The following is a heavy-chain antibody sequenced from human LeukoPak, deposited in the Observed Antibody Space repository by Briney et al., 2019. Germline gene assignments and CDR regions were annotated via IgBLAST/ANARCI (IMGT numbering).Heavy chain of an antibody. D-gene: IGHD3-22*01. CDR1: GGTFSSYA. Sequence: GASVKVSCKASGGTFSSYAISWVRQAPGQGLEWMGWISIYNGKINYAQKFQGRVTMTTDTSTSTAYMELRSLRSDDTAVYYCARWDYYDSRTFDIWGQGTMVTVS. J-gene: IGHJ3*02. V-gene: IGHV1-18*01. CDR2: ISIYNGKI. CDR3: ARWDYYDSRTFDI.